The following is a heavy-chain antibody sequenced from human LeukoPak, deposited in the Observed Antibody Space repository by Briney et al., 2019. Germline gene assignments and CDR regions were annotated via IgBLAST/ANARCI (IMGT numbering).Heavy chain of an antibody. V-gene: IGHV4-59*02. CDR1: GSSVSTYY. D-gene: IGHD6-6*01. Sequence: SEALSLTCTVSGSSVSTYYWSWIRQPPGKGLEWRAYIYYSGSTNYNPSLKSRVTMSVDTSKNQFSLMLSSVTAADTVVYYCARDTGSSSFDYWGQGTLVTVSS. CDR3: ARDTGSSSFDY. CDR2: IYYSGST. J-gene: IGHJ4*02.